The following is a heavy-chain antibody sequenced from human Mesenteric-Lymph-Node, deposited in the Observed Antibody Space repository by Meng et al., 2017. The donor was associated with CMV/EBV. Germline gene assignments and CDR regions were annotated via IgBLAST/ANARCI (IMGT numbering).Heavy chain of an antibody. CDR3: ATGSPQAGGEQPTRGLDS. CDR1: GGAFSSVA. J-gene: IGHJ4*02. V-gene: IGHV1-69*13. Sequence: SVKVSCKASGGAFSSVALSWVRQAPGQGLQWMGGILPIFATPHYAQRFQGRVTITSDDSTSTAYMELTSLRSEDTAVYYCATGSPQAGGEQPTRGLDSWGQGTLVTVSS. CDR2: ILPIFATP. D-gene: IGHD3-10*01.